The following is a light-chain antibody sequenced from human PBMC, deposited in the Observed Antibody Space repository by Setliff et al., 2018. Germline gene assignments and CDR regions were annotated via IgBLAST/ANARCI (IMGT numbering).Light chain of an antibody. V-gene: IGLV2-14*01. CDR3: SAYTSSSTEV. CDR2: EVT. J-gene: IGLJ1*01. CDR1: IGDVGAYDF. Sequence: QSVLTQPASVSGSPGQSITISCSGTIGDVGAYDFVSWYQHHPGKAPKLVIYEVTNRPSGISNRFSGSKSGNSASLIISGLQAEDEADYYCSAYTSSSTEVFGTGTQRTVL.